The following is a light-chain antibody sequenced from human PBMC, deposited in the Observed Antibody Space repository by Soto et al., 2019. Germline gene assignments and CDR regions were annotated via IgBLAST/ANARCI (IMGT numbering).Light chain of an antibody. Sequence: QSVLTQAPSVSGSPGQSVTISCTGTSSDVGSYNRVSWYQQPPGTAPKVMIYDVSNRPSGVPDRFSGSKSGNTASLTISGLQAEDESDYYCSPYTSSSTYVFGTGTKVTVL. J-gene: IGLJ1*01. CDR3: SPYTSSSTYV. CDR1: SSDVGSYNR. V-gene: IGLV2-18*02. CDR2: DVS.